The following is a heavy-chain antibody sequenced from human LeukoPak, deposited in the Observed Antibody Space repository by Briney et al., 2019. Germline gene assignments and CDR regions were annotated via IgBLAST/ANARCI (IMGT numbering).Heavy chain of an antibody. CDR1: GFTFSSYA. CDR2: ISGSGGST. CDR3: AKDWSNYYDSSVYFDY. J-gene: IGHJ4*02. D-gene: IGHD3-22*01. Sequence: QPGGSLRLSCAASGFTFSSYAMSWVRQAPGKGLEWVSAISGSGGSTYYADSVKGRSTISRGNSKNTLYLQMNSLRAEDTAVYYCAKDWSNYYDSSVYFDYWGQGTLVTVSS. V-gene: IGHV3-23*01.